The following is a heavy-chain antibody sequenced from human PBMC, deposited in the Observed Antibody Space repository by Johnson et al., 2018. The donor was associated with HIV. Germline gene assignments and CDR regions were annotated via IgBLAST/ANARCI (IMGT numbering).Heavy chain of an antibody. CDR2: IYSGGST. D-gene: IGHD3-22*01. Sequence: EVQLVESGGGLVQPGGSLRLSCAASGFTVSSNYMSWVRQAPGKGLEWVSVIYSGGSTYYADSVKGRFTISRDNSKNTLYLQMNSLRAEDTALYFCARDRIYYDSSEVDAFDIWGQGTMVTVSS. V-gene: IGHV3-66*01. J-gene: IGHJ3*02. CDR1: GFTVSSNY. CDR3: ARDRIYYDSSEVDAFDI.